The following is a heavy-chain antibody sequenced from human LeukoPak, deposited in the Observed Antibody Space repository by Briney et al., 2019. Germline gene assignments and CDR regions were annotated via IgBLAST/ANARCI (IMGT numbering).Heavy chain of an antibody. V-gene: IGHV3-7*01. CDR2: VQQDGSEK. CDR1: GFTFSSYA. Sequence: GGSLRLSCAASGFTFSSYAMSWVRQAPGKGLEWVANVQQDGSEKYYVDSVKGRFTISRDNARNSLYLQMNSLRAEDTAVYYCATTLSIATAAHFWGQGTLVTVSS. D-gene: IGHD6-13*01. CDR3: ATTLSIATAAHF. J-gene: IGHJ4*02.